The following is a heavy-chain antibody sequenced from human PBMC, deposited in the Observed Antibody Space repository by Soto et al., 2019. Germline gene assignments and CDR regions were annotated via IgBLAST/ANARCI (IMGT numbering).Heavy chain of an antibody. V-gene: IGHV3-30-3*01. D-gene: IGHD6-19*01. CDR3: ARSVAVAGLDY. Sequence: QVQLVESGGGVVQPGRSLRLSCAASGFTLSSYSMHWVRQAPGKGLEGVGVISYDGNKKYYQDSVKGRFSISRDTSNNTVHLQMNSLRPDDTAVYYCARSVAVAGLDYWGQGSLVTVSS. J-gene: IGHJ4*02. CDR1: GFTLSSYS. CDR2: ISYDGNKK.